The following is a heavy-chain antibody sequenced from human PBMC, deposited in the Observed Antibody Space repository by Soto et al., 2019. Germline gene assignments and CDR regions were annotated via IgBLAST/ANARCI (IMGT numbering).Heavy chain of an antibody. V-gene: IGHV3-30-3*01. Sequence: QVQLVDSGGGVVQPGRSLRLSCAASRFAFSNYAMHWVRQAPGKGLEWMTIISSDGDSKYYGDAVRGRFTTSRDNPENTVYLQMNNRRAEDTAVYYCARGGGYWSAGNCFGVDWWGQGTLVTVSA. CDR2: ISSDGDSK. D-gene: IGHD2-15*01. CDR3: ARGGGYWSAGNCFGVDW. J-gene: IGHJ1*01. CDR1: RFAFSNYA.